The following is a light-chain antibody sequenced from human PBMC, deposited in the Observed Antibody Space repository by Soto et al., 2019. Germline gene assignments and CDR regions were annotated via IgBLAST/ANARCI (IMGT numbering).Light chain of an antibody. CDR1: QSVSRSY. CDR3: QQYGSSPCT. J-gene: IGKJ2*02. V-gene: IGKV3-20*01. Sequence: EVVLTQSPGTLSLSPGERATLSCRASQSVSRSYLAWYQQKPGQAPRLLIYIASSRATGIPDRFSGSGSGTDFTLTISRLEPEDFAMYYCQQYGSSPCTFGQGTKLEIK. CDR2: IAS.